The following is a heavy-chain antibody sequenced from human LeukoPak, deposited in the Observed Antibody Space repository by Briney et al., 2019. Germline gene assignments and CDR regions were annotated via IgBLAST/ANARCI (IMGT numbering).Heavy chain of an antibody. V-gene: IGHV1-69*04. CDR3: ARDALLWLGDRPSQFDY. D-gene: IGHD3-10*01. CDR1: GGTFSSYA. CDR2: IIPILGIA. J-gene: IGHJ4*02. Sequence: SVKVSCKASGGTFSSYAISWVRQAPGQGLEWMGRIIPILGIANYAQKFQGRVTITADKSTGTAYMELSSLRSEDTAVYYCARDALLWLGDRPSQFDYWGQGTLVTVSS.